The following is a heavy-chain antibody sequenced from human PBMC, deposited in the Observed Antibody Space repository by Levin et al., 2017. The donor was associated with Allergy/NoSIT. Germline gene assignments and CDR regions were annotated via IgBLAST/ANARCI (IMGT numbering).Heavy chain of an antibody. CDR2: ISYDGSNK. CDR3: AREPGYCSSTSCSDY. CDR1: GFTFSSYA. Sequence: HPGGSLRLSCAASGFTFSSYAMHWVRQAPGKGLEWVAVISYDGSNKYYADSVKGRFTISRDNSKNTLYLQMNSLRAEDTAVYYCAREPGYCSSTSCSDYWGQGTLVTVSS. J-gene: IGHJ4*02. D-gene: IGHD2-2*03. V-gene: IGHV3-30-3*01.